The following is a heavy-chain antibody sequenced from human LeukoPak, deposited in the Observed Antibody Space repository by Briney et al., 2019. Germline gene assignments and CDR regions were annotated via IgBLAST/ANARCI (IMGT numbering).Heavy chain of an antibody. Sequence: GGSLRLSCAASGFTFSSYGMHWVRQAPGKGLEWVAVISYDGSNKYYVDSVKGRFTISRDNSKNTLYLQMNSLRAEDTAVYYCAKDAAAAGTFDYWGQGTLVTVSS. CDR2: ISYDGSNK. V-gene: IGHV3-30*18. J-gene: IGHJ4*02. D-gene: IGHD6-13*01. CDR3: AKDAAAAGTFDY. CDR1: GFTFSSYG.